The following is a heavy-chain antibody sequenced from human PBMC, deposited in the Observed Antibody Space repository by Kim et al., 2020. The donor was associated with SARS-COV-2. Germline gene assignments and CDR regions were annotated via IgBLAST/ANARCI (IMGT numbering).Heavy chain of an antibody. D-gene: IGHD6-19*01. CDR3: ARGIGSSWFQFFDS. V-gene: IGHV1-3*01. Sequence: YLLRFKGRVPITRDTSARTAYMELTSLTSDDTAVYYCARGIGSSWFQFFDSWGQGTLVTVSS. J-gene: IGHJ4*02.